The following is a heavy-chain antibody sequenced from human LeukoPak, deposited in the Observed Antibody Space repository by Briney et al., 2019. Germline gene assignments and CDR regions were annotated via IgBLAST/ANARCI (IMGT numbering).Heavy chain of an antibody. J-gene: IGHJ4*02. Sequence: ASVTVSFTASGYTFTSYYMHWVRQAPGQGLEWMGIINPSGGSTSYAQKFQGRVTMTRDTSTSTVYMELSSLRSEDTAVYYCATFSGYFDYWGQGTLVTVSS. CDR2: INPSGGST. CDR1: GYTFTSYY. D-gene: IGHD3-22*01. V-gene: IGHV1-46*01. CDR3: ATFSGYFDY.